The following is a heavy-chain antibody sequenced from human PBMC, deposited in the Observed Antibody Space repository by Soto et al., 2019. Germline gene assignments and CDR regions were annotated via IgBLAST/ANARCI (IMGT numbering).Heavy chain of an antibody. CDR2: ISGSGGST. CDR3: AKAHPKQQLVFDYGMDV. J-gene: IGHJ6*02. V-gene: IGHV3-23*01. CDR1: GFPFSSYA. D-gene: IGHD6-13*01. Sequence: GGSLRLSCAASGFPFSSYAMSWVRQAPGKGLEWVSAISGSGGSTYYADSVKGRFTISRDNSKNTLYLQMNSLRAEDTAVYHCAKAHPKQQLVFDYGMDVWGQGTTVTVSS.